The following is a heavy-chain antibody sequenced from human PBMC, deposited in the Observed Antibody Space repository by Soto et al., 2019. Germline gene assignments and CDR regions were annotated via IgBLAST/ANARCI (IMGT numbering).Heavy chain of an antibody. Sequence: PGGSLRLSCAASGFTFSTFALHWVRQAPGEGLEWVALISHDGRIEKYADSVKGRFTISRDNSKNTLYMQMDSLRLEDTGVYYCARDCLPDDCRSGGYWFDPWGQGTQVTVSS. J-gene: IGHJ5*02. V-gene: IGHV3-30-3*01. CDR2: ISHDGRIE. D-gene: IGHD3-3*01. CDR1: GFTFSTFA. CDR3: ARDCLPDDCRSGGYWFDP.